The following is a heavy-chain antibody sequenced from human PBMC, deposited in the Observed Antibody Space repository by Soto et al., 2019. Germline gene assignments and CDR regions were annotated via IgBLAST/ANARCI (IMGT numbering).Heavy chain of an antibody. CDR1: GGSFSGYY. CDR2: INHSGSS. D-gene: IGHD3-16*01. CDR3: AKHGLTAYMAYYFDL. J-gene: IGHJ4*02. Sequence: SETLSLTCAVYGGSFSGYYWTWIRQPPGKGLEWIGEINHSGSSYYNPSLKSRITISVDTSKNQFSLNLTSVTAADTAVYYCAKHGLTAYMAYYFDLWGRGTLVTVSS. V-gene: IGHV4-34*01.